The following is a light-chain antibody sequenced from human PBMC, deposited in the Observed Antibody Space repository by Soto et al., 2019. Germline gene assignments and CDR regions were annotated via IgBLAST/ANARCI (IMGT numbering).Light chain of an antibody. Sequence: QSALTQPRSVSGSPGQSATISCTGTSSDVGDYNYVSWYEQRPGKAPKVMIYDVSRRPSGVPDRFSGSKSGNTASLTISGLQAEDEADYYCCSYAGSYTWVFGGGTKVTVL. V-gene: IGLV2-11*01. CDR1: SSDVGDYNY. J-gene: IGLJ3*02. CDR2: DVS. CDR3: CSYAGSYTWV.